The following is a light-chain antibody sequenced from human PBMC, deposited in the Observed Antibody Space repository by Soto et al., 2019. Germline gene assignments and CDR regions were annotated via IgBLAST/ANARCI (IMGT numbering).Light chain of an antibody. CDR3: SSYAGSNWV. CDR1: SSDVGGYNY. V-gene: IGLV2-8*01. Sequence: QSAQTQPPSASGSPGQSVTISCTGTSSDVGGYNYVSWYQQHPGKAPKLMIYEVSKRPSGVPDRFSGSKSGNTASLTVSGLQAEDEADYYCSSYAGSNWVFGGGTKLTVL. J-gene: IGLJ3*02. CDR2: EVS.